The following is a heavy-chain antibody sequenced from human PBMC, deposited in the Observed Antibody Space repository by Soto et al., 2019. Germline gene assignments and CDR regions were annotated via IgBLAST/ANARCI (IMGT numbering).Heavy chain of an antibody. CDR2: ISSNGDTT. Sequence: GGSLRLSCSASGFIFSSYSMHWVRQAPAKGLEYVAVISSNGDTTYYADSVKGRFTISRDNSKNTVFLQMSSLRPEDTAVYYCVKAGYPLYGSGSDLWGQGTMVTVSS. CDR3: VKAGYPLYGSGSDL. D-gene: IGHD3-22*01. J-gene: IGHJ3*01. CDR1: GFIFSSYS. V-gene: IGHV3-64D*06.